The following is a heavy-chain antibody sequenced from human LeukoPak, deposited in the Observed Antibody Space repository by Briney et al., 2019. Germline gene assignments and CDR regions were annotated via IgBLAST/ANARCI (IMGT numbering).Heavy chain of an antibody. CDR2: IYYSGIT. D-gene: IGHD1-26*01. CDR1: GGSISTYY. V-gene: IGHV4-59*01. J-gene: IGHJ3*02. Sequence: SETLSLTCTVSGGSISTYYWSWVRQPPGRGLEWIGYIYYSGITDYSPSLKSRVTISIDTSKKQFSLKLSSVTAADTAVYYCARWEASRVAFDIWGQGTLVTVSS. CDR3: ARWEASRVAFDI.